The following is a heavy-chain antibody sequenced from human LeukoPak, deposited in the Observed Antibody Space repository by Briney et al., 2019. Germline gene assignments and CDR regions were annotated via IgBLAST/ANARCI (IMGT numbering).Heavy chain of an antibody. CDR2: IYPGDSDT. D-gene: IGHD5-12*01. Sequence: GESLKISCKGSGYSFTSYWIGWVRQMPGKGLEWMGIIYPGDSDTRYSPSFQGQVTISADKSISTAYLQWSSLKASDTAMYYCARHTGGGYRTRGYYYYMDVWGKGTTVTVSS. J-gene: IGHJ6*03. CDR3: ARHTGGGYRTRGYYYYMDV. V-gene: IGHV5-51*01. CDR1: GYSFTSYW.